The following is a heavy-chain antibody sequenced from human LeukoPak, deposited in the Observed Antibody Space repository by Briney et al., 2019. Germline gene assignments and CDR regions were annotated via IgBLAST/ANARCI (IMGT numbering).Heavy chain of an antibody. Sequence: SETLSLTCTVPGGSVSSSNYYWSWLRQPPGKGLEWIGYIYYSGSTNYNPSLKSRITISADTSKNQFSLKLSSVTAADTAVYYCARSKGGYCSSTSCARFDYWGQGTLVTVSS. CDR1: GGSVSSSNYY. D-gene: IGHD2-2*01. V-gene: IGHV4-61*01. CDR2: IYYSGST. J-gene: IGHJ4*02. CDR3: ARSKGGYCSSTSCARFDY.